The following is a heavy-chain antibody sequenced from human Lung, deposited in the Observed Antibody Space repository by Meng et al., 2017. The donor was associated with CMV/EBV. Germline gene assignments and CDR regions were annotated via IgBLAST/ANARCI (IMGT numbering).Heavy chain of an antibody. CDR1: GHSITNHKW. CDR2: IPQRGSS. CDR3: LRRSGGSV. Sequence: SAPARSRPSGIPPRTCSVPGHSITNHKWWAWVRQPPGKGLEWIGEIPQRGSSAYNPSLKSRVSMSIDKSKNQFSLKLTSVTAADTAVYHCLRRSGGSVWGQGTLVTVSS. V-gene: IGHV4-4*02. D-gene: IGHD3-10*01. J-gene: IGHJ1*01.